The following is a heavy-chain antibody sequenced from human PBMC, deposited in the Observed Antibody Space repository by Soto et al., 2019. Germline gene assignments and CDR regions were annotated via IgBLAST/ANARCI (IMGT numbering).Heavy chain of an antibody. Sequence: GGSLRLSCAASGFTLSSYAMSWVRQAPGKGLEWVSAISGSGGSTYYADSVKGRFTISRDNSKNTLYLQMNSLRAEDTAVYYCAKDPSSGYYTTDIWGQGTMVTVSS. CDR2: ISGSGGST. D-gene: IGHD3-22*01. CDR1: GFTLSSYA. V-gene: IGHV3-23*01. J-gene: IGHJ3*02. CDR3: AKDPSSGYYTTDI.